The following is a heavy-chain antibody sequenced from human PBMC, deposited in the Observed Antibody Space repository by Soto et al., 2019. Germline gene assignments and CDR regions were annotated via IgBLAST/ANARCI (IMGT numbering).Heavy chain of an antibody. CDR2: ISYDGNNK. J-gene: IGHJ4*02. Sequence: PGGSLRLSCAASEFTFSNYAMHWARQAPGKSLQWLAVISYDGNNKYYADSVEGRFTISRDNSKNTVYLQMNSLRLEDTAVYYCARGPSYSDSYFDQWGQGTLVTVSS. CDR3: ARGPSYSDSYFDQ. D-gene: IGHD4-17*01. CDR1: EFTFSNYA. V-gene: IGHV3-30*03.